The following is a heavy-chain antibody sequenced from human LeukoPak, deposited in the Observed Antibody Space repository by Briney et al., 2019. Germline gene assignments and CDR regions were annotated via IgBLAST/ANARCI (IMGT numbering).Heavy chain of an antibody. CDR3: ARDDPPFGWPTSSDY. D-gene: IGHD6-19*01. CDR2: ISSSSSYI. J-gene: IGHJ4*02. CDR1: GFIFSSYS. Sequence: GGSLRLSCAASGFIFSSYSMNWVRQAPGKGLEWVSSISSSSSYIYYADSVKGRFTISRDNAKNSLYLQMNSLRAEDTAVYYCARDDPPFGWPTSSDYWGQGTLVTVSS. V-gene: IGHV3-21*01.